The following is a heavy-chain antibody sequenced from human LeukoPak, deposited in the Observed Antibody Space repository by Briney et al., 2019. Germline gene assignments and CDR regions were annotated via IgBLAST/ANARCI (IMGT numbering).Heavy chain of an antibody. CDR2: IRSKANNYAT. CDR3: SSGLPVLRSNNTPVDY. CDR1: GFTFSGSA. J-gene: IGHJ4*02. D-gene: IGHD4-17*01. Sequence: PGGSLRLSCAASGFTFSGSAMHWVRQASGKGLEWVGRIRSKANNYATTYAASVKGRFTISRDDSKNTAYLQMNSLKTGDTAVYFCSSGLPVLRSNNTPVDYWGQGTLVTVSS. V-gene: IGHV3-73*01.